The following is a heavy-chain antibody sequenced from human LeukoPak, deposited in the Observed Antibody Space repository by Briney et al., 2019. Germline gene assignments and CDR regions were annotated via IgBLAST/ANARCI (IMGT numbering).Heavy chain of an antibody. D-gene: IGHD3-22*01. Sequence: GASVTVSCKASGYSFTGYYIHWVRQAPGLGLEWMGWINPNSGVTKYAQKFQGRVTMTRDVFRSTAYMQLARLRSDDAAVYYCARGDYYGSRGYLDSRNNWFDPWGQGTLVTVSS. CDR2: INPNSGVT. CDR3: ARGDYYGSRGYLDSRNNWFDP. V-gene: IGHV1-2*02. CDR1: GYSFTGYY. J-gene: IGHJ5*02.